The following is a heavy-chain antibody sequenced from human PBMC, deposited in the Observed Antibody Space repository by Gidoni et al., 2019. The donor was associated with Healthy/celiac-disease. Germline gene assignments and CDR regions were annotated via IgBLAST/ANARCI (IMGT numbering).Heavy chain of an antibody. CDR1: GFTFSSYA. D-gene: IGHD3-10*01. CDR3: AKTPYGSGSYLIFDY. Sequence: EVQLLESGGGLVQPGGSLRLSCAASGFTFSSYALSWVRQAPGKGLEWVSAISGSGGSTYYADSVKGRFIISRDNSKNTLYLQMNSLRAEDTAVYYCAKTPYGSGSYLIFDYWGQGTLVTVSS. CDR2: ISGSGGST. J-gene: IGHJ4*02. V-gene: IGHV3-23*01.